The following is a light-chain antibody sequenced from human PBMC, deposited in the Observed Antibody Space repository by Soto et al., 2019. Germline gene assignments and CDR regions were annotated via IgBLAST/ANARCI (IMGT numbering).Light chain of an antibody. V-gene: IGLV2-14*03. CDR1: SSDVGEHNR. J-gene: IGLJ2*01. Sequence: QSVLTQPASVSGSPGQSITISCTAPSSDVGEHNRVSWYQLHPGKAPKLLIYDVSNRPSVVSHLFFGSKSDNASSLTISVLQADDDAYYYCGSYTSTSTVIFGGGTKLTVL. CDR2: DVS. CDR3: GSYTSTSTVI.